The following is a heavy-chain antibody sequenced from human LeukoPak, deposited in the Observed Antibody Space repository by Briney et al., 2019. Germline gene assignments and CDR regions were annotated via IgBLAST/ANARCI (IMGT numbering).Heavy chain of an antibody. Sequence: ASVKVSCKASGYTFTSYGISWVRQAPGHGRECVGTISEYTGNNNYAQKLEGRVTMTRDTATSTAYMELRSLRSEDTAVYYCARDLGIAVAGTSGYWGQGTLVTVSS. V-gene: IGHV1-18*01. CDR2: ISEYTGNN. CDR3: ARDLGIAVAGTSGY. J-gene: IGHJ4*02. CDR1: GYTFTSYG. D-gene: IGHD6-19*01.